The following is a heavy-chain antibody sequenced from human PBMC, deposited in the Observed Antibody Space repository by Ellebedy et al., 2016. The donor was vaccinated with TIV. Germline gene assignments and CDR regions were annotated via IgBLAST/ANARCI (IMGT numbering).Heavy chain of an antibody. Sequence: GSLRLXCAASGFTFSSYSMNWIRQPPGKGLEWIGEINHSGSTNYNPSLKSRVTISVDTSKNQFSLKLSSVTAADTAVYYCARVVPLRPKAPLYSYGYYYGMDVWGQGTTVTVSS. CDR1: GFTFSSYS. D-gene: IGHD5-18*01. CDR3: ARVVPLRPKAPLYSYGYYYGMDV. V-gene: IGHV4-34*01. CDR2: INHSGST. J-gene: IGHJ6*02.